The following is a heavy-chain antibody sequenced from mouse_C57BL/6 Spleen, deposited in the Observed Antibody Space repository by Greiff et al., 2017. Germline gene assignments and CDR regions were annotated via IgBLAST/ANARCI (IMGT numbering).Heavy chain of an antibody. CDR2: IDPEDGDT. CDR3: TTMGNSYLDY. V-gene: IGHV14-1*01. D-gene: IGHD2-1*01. J-gene: IGHJ2*01. CDR1: GFNIKDYY. Sequence: VQLKESGAELVRPGASVKLSCTASGFNIKDYYMHWVKQRPEQGLEWIGRIDPEDGDTEYAPKFQGKATMTADTSSNKAYLQLSSLTSEDTAVYYCTTMGNSYLDYWGQGTTLTVSS.